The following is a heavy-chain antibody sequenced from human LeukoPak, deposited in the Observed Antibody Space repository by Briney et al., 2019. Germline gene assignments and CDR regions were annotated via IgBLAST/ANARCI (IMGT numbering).Heavy chain of an antibody. D-gene: IGHD2-21*01. J-gene: IGHJ4*02. CDR3: ARERVIAAAGDGFDS. CDR2: IDADGSSA. V-gene: IGHV3-74*01. Sequence: PGGSLRLSCAASGITFSYYWMHWVRQAPGKGLVWVSRIDADGSSATYADSVKGRFTISRDNAKNTLYLQMNSLRAEDTAVYYCARERVIAAAGDGFDSWGQGTLVTVSS. CDR1: GITFSYYW.